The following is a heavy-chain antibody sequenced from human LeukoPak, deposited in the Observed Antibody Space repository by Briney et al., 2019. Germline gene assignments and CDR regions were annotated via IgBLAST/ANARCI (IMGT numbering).Heavy chain of an antibody. CDR2: INHSGST. Sequence: SETLSLTCAVYGGSFSGYYWSWIRQPPGKGLEWIGEINHSGSTNYNPSLKSRVTISVDTSKNQFSLKLSSVTAADTAVYYCARSSGWYWRIDYWGQGTLVTVSS. J-gene: IGHJ4*02. CDR3: ARSSGWYWRIDY. V-gene: IGHV4-34*01. CDR1: GGSFSGYY. D-gene: IGHD6-19*01.